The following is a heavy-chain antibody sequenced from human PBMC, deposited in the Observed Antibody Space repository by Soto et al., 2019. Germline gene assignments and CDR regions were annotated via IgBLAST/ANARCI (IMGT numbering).Heavy chain of an antibody. D-gene: IGHD4-17*01. CDR2: ISAYNGNT. V-gene: IGHV1-18*01. J-gene: IGHJ6*02. Sequence: ASVKVSCKASGYTFTSYGISWVRQAPGQGLEWMGWISAYNGNTNYAQKLQGRVTMTTDTSTSTAYMELRSLRSDDTAVYYCARGTSPIYGDYAPYYYYYGMDVWGQGTTVTV. CDR3: ARGTSPIYGDYAPYYYYYGMDV. CDR1: GYTFTSYG.